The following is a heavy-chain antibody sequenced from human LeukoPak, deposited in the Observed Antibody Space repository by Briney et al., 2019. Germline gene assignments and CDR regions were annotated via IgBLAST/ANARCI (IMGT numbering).Heavy chain of an antibody. V-gene: IGHV4-34*01. D-gene: IGHD3-10*01. Sequence: PSETLSLTCAVYGGSFSGYYWSWIRQPPGKGLEWIGEINHSGSTNYNPSLKSRVTISVDTSKNQFSLKLSSVTAADTAVYHCARGGITMVQGVIIHYFDYWGQGTLVTVSS. CDR1: GGSFSGYY. J-gene: IGHJ4*02. CDR2: INHSGST. CDR3: ARGGITMVQGVIIHYFDY.